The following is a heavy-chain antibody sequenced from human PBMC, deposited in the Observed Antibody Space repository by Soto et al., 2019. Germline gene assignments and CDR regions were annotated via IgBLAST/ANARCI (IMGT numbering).Heavy chain of an antibody. V-gene: IGHV3-23*01. CDR2: ISGSGGGT. CDR1: GFTVSSYA. J-gene: IGHJ4*02. Sequence: PGGSLRLSCAASGFTVSSYAMSWIRQAPGKGLEWVSAISGSGGGTYYVDSVKGRFTISRDNSKNTLYLQMNSLRAEDSALYYCAKDHESDYWGQGTLVTVSS. CDR3: AKDHESDY.